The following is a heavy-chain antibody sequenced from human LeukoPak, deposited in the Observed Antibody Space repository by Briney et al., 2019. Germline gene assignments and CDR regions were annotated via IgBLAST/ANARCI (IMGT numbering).Heavy chain of an antibody. D-gene: IGHD3-3*01. Sequence: PSETLSLTCTVSGGSISSYYWSWIRQPAGKGLEWIGRIYTSGGTNYNPSLKSRVTMSVDTSKNQFSLKLSSVTAADTAVYYCASSQYYDFWSGYDYYFDYWGQGTLVTVSS. CDR3: ASSQYYDFWSGYDYYFDY. CDR1: GGSISSYY. CDR2: IYTSGGT. V-gene: IGHV4-4*07. J-gene: IGHJ4*02.